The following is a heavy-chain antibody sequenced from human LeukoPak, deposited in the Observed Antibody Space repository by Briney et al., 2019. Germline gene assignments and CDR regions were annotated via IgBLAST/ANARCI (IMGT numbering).Heavy chain of an antibody. CDR1: GGSISSYY. D-gene: IGHD6-13*01. CDR3: ARLVWTASSSWYPSDYYFDY. J-gene: IGHJ4*02. Sequence: SETLSLTCTVSGGSISSYYWSWIRQPPGKGLEWIGYIYYSGSTNYNPSLKSRVTISVDTSKNQFSLKLSSVTAADTAVYYCARLVWTASSSWYPSDYYFDYWGQGTLVTVSS. CDR2: IYYSGST. V-gene: IGHV4-59*08.